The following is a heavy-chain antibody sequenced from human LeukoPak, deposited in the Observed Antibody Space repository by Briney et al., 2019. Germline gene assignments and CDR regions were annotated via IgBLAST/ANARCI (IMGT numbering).Heavy chain of an antibody. D-gene: IGHD6-19*01. CDR2: IYYNGAT. CDR1: GGSISSDY. V-gene: IGHV4-59*08. J-gene: IGHJ4*02. CDR3: ARYGVSGGVIDK. Sequence: PSETLSLTCTVSGGSISSDYWTWIRQPPTKGLEWIGYIYYNGATSYNPSLKSRVTMSVDTSKKHFSLKMTSVTAADTAVYYCARYGVSGGVIDKWGQGTPVTVSS.